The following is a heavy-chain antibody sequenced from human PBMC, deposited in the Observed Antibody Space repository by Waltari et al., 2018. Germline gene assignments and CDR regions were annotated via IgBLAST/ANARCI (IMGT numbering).Heavy chain of an antibody. CDR3: ASPPTYYDYIWGSYRPDF. D-gene: IGHD3-16*02. J-gene: IGHJ4*02. CDR2: INPSGGST. Sequence: QVQLVQSGAEVKKPGASVKVSCKASGYTFTSYYMHWVRQAPGQGLEWMGIINPSGGSTSYAQKFQGRVTITRDNSKNTVYLQMNSLRAEDTALYYCASPPTYYDYIWGSYRPDFWGQGTLVPVSS. V-gene: IGHV1-46*01. CDR1: GYTFTSYY.